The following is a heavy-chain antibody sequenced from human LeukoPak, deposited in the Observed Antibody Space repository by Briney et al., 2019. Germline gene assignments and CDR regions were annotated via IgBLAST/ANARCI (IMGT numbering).Heavy chain of an antibody. CDR3: ARWVDLTVY. CDR1: GGSISRGSYY. CDR2: IYTSGST. J-gene: IGHJ4*02. Sequence: PSETLSLTCTVSGGSISRGSYYWRWLRQPAGRGLEWIGRIYTSGSTNYNPSLKSRVTISVDTSKNQFSPKLSSVAAADTAVYYCARWVDLTVYWGQGTLVTVSS. D-gene: IGHD3-9*01. V-gene: IGHV4-61*02.